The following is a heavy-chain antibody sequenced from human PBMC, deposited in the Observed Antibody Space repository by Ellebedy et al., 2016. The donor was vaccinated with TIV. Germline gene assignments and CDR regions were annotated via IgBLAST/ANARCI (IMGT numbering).Heavy chain of an antibody. V-gene: IGHV4-61*08. CDR1: GDSVSSVGSY. Sequence: SETLSLXXSVSGDSVSSVGSYWNWIRQPPGRGLEWIGYVSGIGSTNYNPSLKSRVTISVDTSKNQFSLKLSSVTAADTAVYYCAGAIRRGAFDIWGQGTMVTVSS. J-gene: IGHJ3*02. CDR2: VSGIGST. D-gene: IGHD3-10*01. CDR3: AGAIRRGAFDI.